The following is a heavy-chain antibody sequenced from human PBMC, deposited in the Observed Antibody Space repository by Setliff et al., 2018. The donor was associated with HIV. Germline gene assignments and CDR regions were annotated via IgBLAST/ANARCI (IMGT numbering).Heavy chain of an antibody. CDR2: VSASGTT. D-gene: IGHD1-1*01. J-gene: IGHJ3*02. V-gene: IGHV4-4*08. CDR1: GGSMSRVY. Sequence: ETLSLTCSVSGGSMSRVYWTWIRQPPGKGLEWIGYVSASGTTKYNPSLQSRVTISGDSSKNQFSLRLSSVTAADTAVYYCAKEGSWNDDSGAFNIWGQGTMVTVS. CDR3: AKEGSWNDDSGAFNI.